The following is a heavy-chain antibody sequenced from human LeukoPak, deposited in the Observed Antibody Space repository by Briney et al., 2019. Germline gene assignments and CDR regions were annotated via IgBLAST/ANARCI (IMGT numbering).Heavy chain of an antibody. CDR1: GGSISSYY. CDR3: AREVAEDYYYYGMDV. J-gene: IGHJ6*04. Sequence: SETLSLTCTVSGGSISSYYWSWIRQPPGKGLEWIGYIYYSGGTNYNPSLKSRVTISVDTSKNQFSLKLSSVTAADTAVYYCAREVAEDYYYYGMDVWGKGTTVTVSS. D-gene: IGHD6-19*01. V-gene: IGHV4-59*01. CDR2: IYYSGGT.